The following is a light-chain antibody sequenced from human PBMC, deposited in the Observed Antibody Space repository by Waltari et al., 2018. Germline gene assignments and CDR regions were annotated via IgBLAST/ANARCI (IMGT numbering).Light chain of an antibody. CDR1: QGISSG. J-gene: IGKJ2*01. V-gene: IGKV1-12*01. CDR2: AAS. Sequence: DIQMTQSPSSVSASVGDRVTITCRAGQGISSGLAWYQQRPGKAPKLLIYAASSLHSGVPSRFSGSGSGTDFTLTITSLQPEDFAIYYWQQADSVPYTFGQGTKLEIK. CDR3: QQADSVPYT.